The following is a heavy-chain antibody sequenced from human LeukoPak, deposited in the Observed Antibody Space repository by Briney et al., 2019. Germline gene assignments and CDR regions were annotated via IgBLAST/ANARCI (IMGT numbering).Heavy chain of an antibody. J-gene: IGHJ5*02. V-gene: IGHV3-30*18. Sequence: GGSLRLSCAASGFTFSSYGMHWVRQAPGKGLEWVAVISYDGSNTYYADSVKGRITISRDNSKNTLYLQMNSLRAEDTAVHYCAKDSLYSSSWYGVNWLDPWGQGTLVTVSS. CDR3: AKDSLYSSSWYGVNWLDP. CDR1: GFTFSSYG. D-gene: IGHD6-13*01. CDR2: ISYDGSNT.